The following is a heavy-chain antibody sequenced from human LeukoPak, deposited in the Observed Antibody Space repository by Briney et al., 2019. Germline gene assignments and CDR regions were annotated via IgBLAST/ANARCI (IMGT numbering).Heavy chain of an antibody. V-gene: IGHV3-7*01. J-gene: IGHJ4*02. Sequence: GGSLRLSCAASGFTFSSYWMSWVRQAPGKGLEWVANIKQDGSGTYYVHSAKGRFTISIDNAKNPLYLQMNSLRAEDTAVYYCARDSLGDGYNFDYWGQGTLVSVSS. CDR2: IKQDGSGT. D-gene: IGHD5-24*01. CDR3: ARDSLGDGYNFDY. CDR1: GFTFSSYW.